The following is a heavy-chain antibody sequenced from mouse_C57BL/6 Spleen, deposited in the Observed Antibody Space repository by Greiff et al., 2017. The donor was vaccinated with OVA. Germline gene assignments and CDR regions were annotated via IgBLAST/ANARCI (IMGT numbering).Heavy chain of an antibody. CDR3: AREVTTVVEPFDY. J-gene: IGHJ2*01. D-gene: IGHD1-1*01. CDR1: GYTFTSYW. V-gene: IGHV1-55*01. CDR2: IYPGSGST. Sequence: VKLQQPGAELVKPGASVKMSCKASGYTFTSYWITWVKQRPGQGLEWIGDIYPGSGSTNYNEKFKSKATLTVDTSSSTAYMQLSSLTSEDSAVYYCAREVTTVVEPFDYWGQGTTLTVSS.